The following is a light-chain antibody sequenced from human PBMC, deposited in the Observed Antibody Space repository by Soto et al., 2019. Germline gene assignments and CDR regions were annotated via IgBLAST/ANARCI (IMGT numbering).Light chain of an antibody. CDR3: QQRSKWPIT. V-gene: IGKV3-11*01. J-gene: IGKJ5*01. CDR2: DAS. CDR1: ESVSTY. Sequence: EIVLTQSPGTLSLSPGEGATLSCRASESVSTYLAWYQKKPGQAPRLFIYDASNRATGIPARFSGSGSGTDLNLTISRLETEDFAVYYCQQRSKWPITFGQGTRLEI.